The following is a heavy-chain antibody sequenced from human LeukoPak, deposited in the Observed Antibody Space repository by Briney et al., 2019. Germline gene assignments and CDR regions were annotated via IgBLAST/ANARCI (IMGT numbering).Heavy chain of an antibody. CDR1: GVALSKSW. CDR2: INQEGSEK. J-gene: IGHJ2*01. Sequence: PLRSPRPSRAPSGVALSKSWMSCGPGAPGQRLEGVTNINQEGSEKYYVDPVRGRFTISRDNAKNALYLQMNSLRAEDTALYYCAKDIAAAGTGWYFDLWGRGTLVTVSS. CDR3: AKDIAAAGTGWYFDL. V-gene: IGHV3-7*03. D-gene: IGHD6-13*01.